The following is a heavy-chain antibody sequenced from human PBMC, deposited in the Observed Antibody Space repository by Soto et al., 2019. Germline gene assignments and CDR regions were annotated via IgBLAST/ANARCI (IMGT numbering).Heavy chain of an antibody. J-gene: IGHJ5*01. Sequence: LRLSCAASGFSFSSDSMGWVRQAPGKGLERVSSISSSGSFMNYADSVKGRFTISRDNAKNSLYLQMSSLKDEDAAVYYCARDPPTGTTLDWFDSWGQGTLVTVSS. CDR1: GFSFSSDS. V-gene: IGHV3-21*01. CDR2: ISSSGSFM. CDR3: ARDPPTGTTLDWFDS. D-gene: IGHD1-7*01.